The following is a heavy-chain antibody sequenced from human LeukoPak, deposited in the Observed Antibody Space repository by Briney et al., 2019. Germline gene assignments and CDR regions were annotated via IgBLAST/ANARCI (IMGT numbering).Heavy chain of an antibody. Sequence: GGSLRLSCAASGFTFSSYAMSWVRQAPGRGLEWVSGISGSGGSTQYADSVKGRFTISRDNSKNTLYLQMNSLRVEDTAVYYCAKGGSQSSGMEVAGSNWFDPWGQGTLVTVSS. V-gene: IGHV3-23*01. CDR3: AKGGSQSSGMEVAGSNWFDP. CDR1: GFTFSSYA. J-gene: IGHJ5*02. CDR2: ISGSGGST. D-gene: IGHD6-19*01.